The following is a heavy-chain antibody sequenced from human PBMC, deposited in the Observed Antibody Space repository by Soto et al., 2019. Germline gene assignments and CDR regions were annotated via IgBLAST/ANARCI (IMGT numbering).Heavy chain of an antibody. V-gene: IGHV4-59*01. CDR2: IYYSGST. D-gene: IGHD3-16*01. Sequence: PSETLSLTCTVSGGSISSYYWSWIRQPPGKGLEWIGYIYYSGSTNYNPPLKSRVTISVDTSKNQFSLKLSSVTAADTAVYYCARVRLIASDYYGMDVWGQGTTVTAP. CDR1: GGSISSYY. J-gene: IGHJ6*02. CDR3: ARVRLIASDYYGMDV.